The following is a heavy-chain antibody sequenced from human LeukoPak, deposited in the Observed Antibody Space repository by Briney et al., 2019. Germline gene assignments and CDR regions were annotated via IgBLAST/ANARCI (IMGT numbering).Heavy chain of an antibody. V-gene: IGHV4-39*07. D-gene: IGHD1-1*01. CDR3: ARGTRGSDSSFDF. CDR2: IYYSGST. J-gene: IGHJ4*02. CDR1: GDSSDNNGFY. Sequence: SQTLSLTCTVSGDSSDNNGFYWGWIRQPPGKGLEWIGNIYYSGSTYYNPSLKSRVTTSVDTSKNQFSLKLSSVTAADTAVYYCARGTRGSDSSFDFWGQGTLVTVSS.